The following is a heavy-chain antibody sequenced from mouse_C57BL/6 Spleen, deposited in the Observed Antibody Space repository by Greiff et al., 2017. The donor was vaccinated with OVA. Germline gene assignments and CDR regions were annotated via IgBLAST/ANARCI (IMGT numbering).Heavy chain of an antibody. V-gene: IGHV1-15*01. Sequence: SGAELVRPGASVTLSCKASGYTFTDYEMHWVKQTPVHGLEWIGAIDPETGGTAYNQKFKGKAILTADKSSSTAYMELRSLTSEDSAVYYCTRKDYESRFAYWGQGTLVTVSA. CDR3: TRKDYESRFAY. CDR1: GYTFTDYE. CDR2: IDPETGGT. D-gene: IGHD2-4*01. J-gene: IGHJ3*01.